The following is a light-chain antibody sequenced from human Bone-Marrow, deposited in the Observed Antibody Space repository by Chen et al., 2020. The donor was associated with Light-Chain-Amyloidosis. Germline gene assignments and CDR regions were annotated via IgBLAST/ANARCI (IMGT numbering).Light chain of an antibody. J-gene: IGLJ3*02. V-gene: IGLV6-57*01. CDR1: SGSIATNY. CDR3: QSYQGSSQGV. CDR2: EDD. Sequence: NFMLTRPHSVSESPGKTVIISCTRSSGSIATNYVQWYQQRPGSSPTTMIYEDDQRPSGVPDRFSGSIDRSSNSASLTISGLKTEDEADYYCQSYQGSSQGVFGGGTKLTIL.